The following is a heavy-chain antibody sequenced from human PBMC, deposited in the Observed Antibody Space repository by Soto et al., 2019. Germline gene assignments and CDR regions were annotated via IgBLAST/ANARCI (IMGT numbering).Heavy chain of an antibody. CDR3: ARELLGRGAMATTTGAYFDY. J-gene: IGHJ4*02. D-gene: IGHD3-10*01. CDR2: IKQDGSEK. Sequence: EVQLVESGGGLVQPGGSLRLSCAASGFTFSSYWMSWVRQAPGKGLEWVANIKQDGSEKYYLDSVKGRFTISRDNAKNSLYLQMKSLRAEDTAVYYCARELLGRGAMATTTGAYFDYWGQGTLVTVSS. CDR1: GFTFSSYW. V-gene: IGHV3-7*01.